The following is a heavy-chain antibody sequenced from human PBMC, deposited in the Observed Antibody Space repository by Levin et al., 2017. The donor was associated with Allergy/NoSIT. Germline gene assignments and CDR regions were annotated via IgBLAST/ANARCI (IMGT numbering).Heavy chain of an antibody. CDR2: IDWDDDK. CDR3: ARDSDYVDYTNWFDP. Sequence: TLSLTCTFSGFSLSTSGMCVSWIRQPPGKALEWLARIDWDDDKYYSTSLKTRLTISKDTSKNQVVLTMTNMDPVDTATYYCARDSDYVDYTNWFDPWGQGTLVTVSS. CDR1: GFSLSTSGMC. D-gene: IGHD4-17*01. J-gene: IGHJ5*02. V-gene: IGHV2-70*11.